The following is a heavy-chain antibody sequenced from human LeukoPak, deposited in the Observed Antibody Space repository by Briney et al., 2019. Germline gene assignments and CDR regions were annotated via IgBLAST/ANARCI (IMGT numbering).Heavy chain of an antibody. V-gene: IGHV4-59*08. CDR3: ARHTRQQLVPDY. CDR1: GGSINSYY. Sequence: PSETLSLTCSVSGGSINSYYWSWIRQPPGKGLEWIGYIYYSGSTNYNPSLKSRVTISVDTSKNQFSLKLSSVTAADTAIYYCARHTRQQLVPDYWGRGTLVTVSS. D-gene: IGHD6-13*01. J-gene: IGHJ4*02. CDR2: IYYSGST.